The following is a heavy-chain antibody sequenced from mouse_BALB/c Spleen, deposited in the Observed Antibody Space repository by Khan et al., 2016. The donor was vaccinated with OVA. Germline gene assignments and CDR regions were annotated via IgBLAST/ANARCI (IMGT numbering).Heavy chain of an antibody. D-gene: IGHD2-10*02. J-gene: IGHJ3*01. Sequence: QIQLVQSGPELKKPGETVKISCKASGYTLTNYGMNWVKQAPGKGLKWMGWINIYTGEATYADDFKGRFAFSFETSASTSYLQINNMMYDNTATDYCSRSYGNYWFAYWGQGTLFTVSA. V-gene: IGHV9-3-1*01. CDR3: SRSYGNYWFAY. CDR2: INIYTGEA. CDR1: GYTLTNYG.